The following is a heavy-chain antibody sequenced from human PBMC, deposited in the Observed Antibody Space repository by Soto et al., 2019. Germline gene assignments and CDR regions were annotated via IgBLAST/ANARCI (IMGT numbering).Heavy chain of an antibody. J-gene: IGHJ4*02. D-gene: IGHD3-22*01. Sequence: EVQLVESGGGLVKPGGSLRLSCAASGFTFSSYSMNWVRQAPGKGLEWVSSISSSSSYTYYADSVKGRFTISRDNAKNSLYLQMNSLRAEDTAVYYCARSPYYYDSSGYYSYWGQGTLVTVSS. CDR2: ISSSSSYT. V-gene: IGHV3-21*01. CDR1: GFTFSSYS. CDR3: ARSPYYYDSSGYYSY.